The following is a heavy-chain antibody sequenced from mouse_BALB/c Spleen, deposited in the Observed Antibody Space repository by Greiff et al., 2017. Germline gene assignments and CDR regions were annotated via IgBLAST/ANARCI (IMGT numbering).Heavy chain of an antibody. CDR1: GFTFNTYA. J-gene: IGHJ4*01. V-gene: IGHV10-1*02. Sequence: EVKLQESGGGLVQPKGSLKLSCAASGFTFNTYAMNWVRQAPGKGLEWVARIRSKSNNYATYYADSVKDRFTISRDDSQSMLYLQMNNLKTEDTAMYYCVRHDYGPYYAMDYWGQGTSVTVSS. CDR3: VRHDYGPYYAMDY. D-gene: IGHD1-1*02. CDR2: IRSKSNNYAT.